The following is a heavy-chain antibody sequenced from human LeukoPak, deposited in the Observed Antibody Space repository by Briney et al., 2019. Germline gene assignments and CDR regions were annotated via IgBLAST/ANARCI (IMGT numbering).Heavy chain of an antibody. J-gene: IGHJ4*02. V-gene: IGHV3-23*01. CDR3: AKLWIGSYPRYFDY. D-gene: IGHD3-10*01. CDR2: ATSSGGST. Sequence: GGSLRLSCAASGFTFSNYAMSWVRQAPGKGLEWVSTATSSGGSTYYSDSVKGRFTISRDNSKNTLYLQMNSLRAEDTAIYYCAKLWIGSYPRYFDYWGQGTLVTVSS. CDR1: GFTFSNYA.